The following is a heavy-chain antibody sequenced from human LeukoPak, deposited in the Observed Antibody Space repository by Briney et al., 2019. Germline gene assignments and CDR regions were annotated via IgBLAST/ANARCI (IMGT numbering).Heavy chain of an antibody. CDR3: AKGGSRLFSDI. V-gene: IGHV3-66*01. CDR1: GFTVSSIY. J-gene: IGHJ3*02. Sequence: TGGSLRLSCAASGFTVSSIYMSWVRQAPGKGLEWISFIYSGGSTSYADSVKGRFTISRDNSKNTLYLQMNSLRAEDTAVYYCAKGGSRLFSDIWGQGTMVTVSS. CDR2: IYSGGST. D-gene: IGHD3-3*01.